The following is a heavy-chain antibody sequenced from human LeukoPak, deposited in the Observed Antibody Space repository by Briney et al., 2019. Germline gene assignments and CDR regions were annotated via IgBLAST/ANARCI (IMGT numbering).Heavy chain of an antibody. CDR3: ASRNIVVVTAMGAFDI. J-gene: IGHJ3*02. D-gene: IGHD2-21*02. Sequence: PGGSLRLSCAASGFTISNYWMSWIRQAPGKGLEWVAIINQDGNEIYYAYSMKGRFTISRDNAKNSLYLQMNSLRAEDTAVYYCASRNIVVVTAMGAFDIWGQGTMVTVSS. CDR1: GFTISNYW. CDR2: INQDGNEI. V-gene: IGHV3-7*01.